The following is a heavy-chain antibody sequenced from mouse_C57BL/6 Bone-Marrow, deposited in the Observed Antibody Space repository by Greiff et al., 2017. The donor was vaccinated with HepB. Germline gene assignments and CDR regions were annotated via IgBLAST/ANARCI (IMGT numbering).Heavy chain of an antibody. CDR2: IRNKANGYTT. D-gene: IGHD2-1*01. J-gene: IGHJ1*03. V-gene: IGHV7-3*01. CDR1: GFTFTDYY. CDR3: ARSLYYGNFYWYFDV. Sequence: EVQLVESGGGLVQPGGSLSLSCAASGFTFTDYYMSWVRQPPGKALEWLGFIRNKANGYTTEYSASVKGRFTISRDNSQSIIYLQMNALRAEDSATYYCARSLYYGNFYWYFDVWGTGTTVTVSS.